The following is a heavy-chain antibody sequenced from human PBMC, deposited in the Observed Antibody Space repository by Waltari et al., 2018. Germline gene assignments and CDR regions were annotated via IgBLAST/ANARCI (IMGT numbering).Heavy chain of an antibody. CDR1: GFTFDDYG. Sequence: EVQLVESGVGVVRPGGSLRLACAASGFTFDDYGMSWVRQAPGKGLEWVAGINWNGGSTGYADSVKGRFTISRDNAKNSLYLQMNSLRAEDTALYYCARGPYSGSYYYFDYWGQGTLVTVSS. CDR2: INWNGGST. D-gene: IGHD1-26*01. CDR3: ARGPYSGSYYYFDY. J-gene: IGHJ4*02. V-gene: IGHV3-20*04.